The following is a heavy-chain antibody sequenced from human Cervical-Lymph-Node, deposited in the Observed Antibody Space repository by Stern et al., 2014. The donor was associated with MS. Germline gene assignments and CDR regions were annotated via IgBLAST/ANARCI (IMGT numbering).Heavy chain of an antibody. J-gene: IGHJ6*02. CDR3: AKDHGSRDISHYYGMDV. CDR2: ISGSGGST. CDR1: GFTFSSYA. V-gene: IGHV3-23*04. D-gene: IGHD2-2*01. Sequence: VQLVESGGGLVQPGGSLRLSCAASGFTFSSYAMSWVRQAPGKGLEWVSAISGSGGSTYYADSVKGRFTISRDNSKNTLYLQMNSLRAEDTAVYYCAKDHGSRDISHYYGMDVWGQGTTVTVSS.